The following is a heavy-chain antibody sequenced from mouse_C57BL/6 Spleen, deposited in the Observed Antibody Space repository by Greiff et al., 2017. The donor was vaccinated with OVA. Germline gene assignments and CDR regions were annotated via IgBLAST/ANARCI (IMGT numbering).Heavy chain of an antibody. Sequence: VKLQQPGAELVMPGASVKLSCKASGYTFTSYWMHWVKQRPGQGLEWIGEIDPSDSYTNYNQKFKGKSTLTVDKSSSTAYMQLSSLTSEDSAVYYCARGGSSGYHYYAMDYWGQGTSVTVSS. CDR1: GYTFTSYW. CDR2: IDPSDSYT. J-gene: IGHJ4*01. V-gene: IGHV1-69*01. CDR3: ARGGSSGYHYYAMDY. D-gene: IGHD3-2*02.